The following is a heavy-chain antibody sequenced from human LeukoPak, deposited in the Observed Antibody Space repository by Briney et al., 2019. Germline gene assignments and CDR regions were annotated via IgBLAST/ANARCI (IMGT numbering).Heavy chain of an antibody. CDR3: ARDLRGYSYGLDAFDI. V-gene: IGHV3-30*03. CDR1: GFTFSSYG. J-gene: IGHJ3*02. Sequence: PGRSLRLSCAASGFTFSSYGMHWARQAPGKGLEWVAVISYDGSNKYYADSVKGRFTISRDNSKNTLYLQMNSLRVEDTAVYYCARDLRGYSYGLDAFDIWGQGTMVTVSS. CDR2: ISYDGSNK. D-gene: IGHD5-18*01.